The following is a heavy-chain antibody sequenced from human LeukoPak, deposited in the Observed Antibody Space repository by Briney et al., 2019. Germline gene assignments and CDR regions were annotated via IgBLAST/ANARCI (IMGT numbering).Heavy chain of an antibody. Sequence: SGPTVVKPTQTLTLTCTFSGFSLSSPEVGVGWIRQPPGKALEWLALIYWDDDKRYSPSLKNRLTITKDTSKNQVVLTMTSMDPVDTATYYCARQNFYNSGTYYTHFDYWGQGTVVTVSS. CDR2: IYWDDDK. D-gene: IGHD3-10*01. V-gene: IGHV2-5*02. J-gene: IGHJ4*02. CDR3: ARQNFYNSGTYYTHFDY. CDR1: GFSLSSPEVG.